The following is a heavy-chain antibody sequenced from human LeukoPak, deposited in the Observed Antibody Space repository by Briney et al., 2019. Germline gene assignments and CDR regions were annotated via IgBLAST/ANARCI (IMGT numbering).Heavy chain of an antibody. V-gene: IGHV4-34*01. CDR1: GGSFSGYY. CDR2: INHSGST. CDR3: ARRHYYDSSGYYKPRSYNWFDP. D-gene: IGHD3-22*01. Sequence: SETLSLTCAVYGGSFSGYYWSWIRQPPGKGLEWIGEINHSGSTNYNPSLKSRVTISVDTSKNQFSLKLSSVTAADTAVYYCARRHYYDSSGYYKPRSYNWFDPWGQGTLVTVSS. J-gene: IGHJ5*02.